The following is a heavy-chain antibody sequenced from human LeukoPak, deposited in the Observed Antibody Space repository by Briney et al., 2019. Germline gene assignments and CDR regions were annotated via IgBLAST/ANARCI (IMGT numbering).Heavy chain of an antibody. CDR2: INSNTGDT. Sequence: ASVKVSFKTSGYTFITYYIHWLRQAPGQGLEWMGRINSNTGDTNYAQNFQGRVTMARDTSISTAYMELSRLMSDDTAVYYCAREGGHGYNFPDFDYWGQGTLVTVSS. CDR1: GYTFITYY. J-gene: IGHJ4*02. V-gene: IGHV1-2*06. D-gene: IGHD5-24*01. CDR3: AREGGHGYNFPDFDY.